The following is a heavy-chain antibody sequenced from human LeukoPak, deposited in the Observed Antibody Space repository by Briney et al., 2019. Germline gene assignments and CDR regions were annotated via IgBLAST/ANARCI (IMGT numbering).Heavy chain of an antibody. CDR1: GFIFSNYA. CDR2: ITGSGGST. CDR3: AKWGDYDVLTGYYVSDY. D-gene: IGHD3-9*01. Sequence: GGSLRLSCAASGFIFSNYAMSWVRQAPGKGLEWVSAITGSGGSTYYADSVKGRFTISRDNSKNTLYLQMNSRRAEDTAVYYCAKWGDYDVLTGYYVSDYWGQGTLVTVSS. J-gene: IGHJ4*02. V-gene: IGHV3-23*01.